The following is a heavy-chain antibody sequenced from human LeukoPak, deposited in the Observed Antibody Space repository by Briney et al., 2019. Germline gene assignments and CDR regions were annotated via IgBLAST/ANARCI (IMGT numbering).Heavy chain of an antibody. D-gene: IGHD3-10*01. CDR1: GFTFSSYW. CDR3: AKERRAMVRGALGY. V-gene: IGHV3-7*04. J-gene: IGHJ4*02. Sequence: GGSLRLSCAASGFTFSSYWMSWVRQAPGKGLEWVANIKQDGSEKYYVDSVKGRFTISRDNAKNSLYLQMNSLRAEDTAVYYCAKERRAMVRGALGYWGQGTLVTVSS. CDR2: IKQDGSEK.